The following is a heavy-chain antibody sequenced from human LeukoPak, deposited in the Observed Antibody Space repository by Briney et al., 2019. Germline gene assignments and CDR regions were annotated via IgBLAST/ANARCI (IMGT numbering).Heavy chain of an antibody. J-gene: IGHJ4*02. CDR2: IKQDGSEK. V-gene: IGHV3-7*03. CDR3: ARDKAYYGSGSYLDY. CDR1: GFTFSSYG. D-gene: IGHD3-10*01. Sequence: GGSLRLSCAASGFTFSSYGMSWVRQAPGKGLEWVANIKQDGSEKYYVDSVKGRFTISRDNAKNSLYLQMNSLRAEDTAVYYCARDKAYYGSGSYLDYWGQGTLVTVSS.